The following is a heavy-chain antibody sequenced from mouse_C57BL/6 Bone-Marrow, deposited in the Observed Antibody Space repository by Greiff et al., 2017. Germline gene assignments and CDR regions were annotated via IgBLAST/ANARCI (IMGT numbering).Heavy chain of an antibody. D-gene: IGHD1-1*01. Sequence: VQLQQSGPELVKPGDSVKISCKASGYSFTGYFMNWVMQSHGKSLEWIGRINPYNGDTFYNQKFKGKATLTVDKSSSTAHMELRSLTSEDSAVYYCARDYYGSSYDFDYWGQGTTLTVSS. CDR3: ARDYYGSSYDFDY. V-gene: IGHV1-20*01. CDR1: GYSFTGYF. CDR2: INPYNGDT. J-gene: IGHJ2*01.